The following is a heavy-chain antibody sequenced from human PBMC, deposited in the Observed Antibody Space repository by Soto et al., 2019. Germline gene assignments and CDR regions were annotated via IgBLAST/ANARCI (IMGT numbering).Heavy chain of an antibody. CDR1: GGCFSGYY. CDR2: INHSGST. CDR3: ARARDNSAAGTYYYGMDV. V-gene: IGHV4-34*01. D-gene: IGHD6-13*01. Sequence: PSETLSLTCAVYGGCFSGYYWSWIRQPPGKGLEWIGEINHSGSTNYNPSLKSRVTISVDTSKNQFSLKLSSVTAADTAVYYCARARDNSAAGTYYYGMDVWGLGTTVTVSS. J-gene: IGHJ6*02.